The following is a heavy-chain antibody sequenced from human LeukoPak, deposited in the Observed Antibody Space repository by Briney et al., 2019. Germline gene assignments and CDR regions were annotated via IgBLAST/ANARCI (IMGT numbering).Heavy chain of an antibody. Sequence: SETLSLTCTVSGGSISSYYWSWIRQPPGKGLEWIGYFYYSGSTNYNPSLKSRVTISVDTSKNQFSLKLSSVTAEDTAVYYCAGSGDIVATKSFDYWGQGTLVTVSS. J-gene: IGHJ4*02. CDR1: GGSISSYY. V-gene: IGHV4-59*08. CDR3: AGSGDIVATKSFDY. D-gene: IGHD5-12*01. CDR2: FYYSGST.